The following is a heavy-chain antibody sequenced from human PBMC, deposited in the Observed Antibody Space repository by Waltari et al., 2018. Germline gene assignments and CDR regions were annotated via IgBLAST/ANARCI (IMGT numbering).Heavy chain of an antibody. CDR2: IYYSGST. D-gene: IGHD6-13*01. V-gene: IGHV4-59*01. CDR3: ARGDSSSWYNGWSAFDI. J-gene: IGHJ3*02. CDR1: GGSISSYY. Sequence: QVQLQESGSGLVKPSETLSLTCTVSGGSISSYYWSWIRQPPGKGLEWIGYIYYSGSTNYNPSLKSRVTISVDTSKNQFSLKLSSVTAADTAVYYCARGDSSSWYNGWSAFDIRGQGTMVTVSS.